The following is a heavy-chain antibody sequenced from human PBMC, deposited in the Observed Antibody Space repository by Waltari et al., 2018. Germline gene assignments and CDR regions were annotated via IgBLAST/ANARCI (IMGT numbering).Heavy chain of an antibody. J-gene: IGHJ5*02. V-gene: IGHV4-59*01. D-gene: IGHD2-15*01. CDR1: GGSISSYY. CDR3: ARVVVAASTTVWFDP. Sequence: QVQLQESGPGLVKPSETLSLTCTVSGGSISSYYWSWIRHPPGKGLEWIGYIYYSGSTNYNPSLKSRVTISVDTSKNQFSLKLSSVTAADTAVYYCARVVVAASTTVWFDPWGQGTLVTVSS. CDR2: IYYSGST.